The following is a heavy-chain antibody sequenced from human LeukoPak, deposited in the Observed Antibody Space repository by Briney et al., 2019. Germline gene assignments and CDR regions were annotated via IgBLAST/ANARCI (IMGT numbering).Heavy chain of an antibody. CDR3: ARDSQSIAAAAPLVY. D-gene: IGHD6-13*01. CDR2: ISYDGSNK. J-gene: IGHJ4*02. CDR1: GFTFSSYG. V-gene: IGHV3-30*03. Sequence: AGGSLRLSCAASGFTFSSYGMHWVRQAPGKGLEWVAVISYDGSNKYYADSVKGRFTISRDNSKNTLYLQMNSLRAEDTAVYYCARDSQSIAAAAPLVYWGQGTLVTVSS.